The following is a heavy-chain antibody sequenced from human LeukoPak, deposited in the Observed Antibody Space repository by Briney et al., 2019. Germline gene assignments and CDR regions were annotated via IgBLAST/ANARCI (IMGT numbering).Heavy chain of an antibody. CDR3: AKDLYSSSPYYFDY. Sequence: GGSLRLSCAASGFTFSSYGMHWVRQAPDKGLEWVAVIWYDGSNKYYADSVKGRFTISRDNSKNTLYLQMNSLRAEDTAVYYCAKDLYSSSPYYFDYWGQGTLVTVSS. CDR2: IWYDGSNK. V-gene: IGHV3-33*06. J-gene: IGHJ4*02. CDR1: GFTFSSYG. D-gene: IGHD6-13*01.